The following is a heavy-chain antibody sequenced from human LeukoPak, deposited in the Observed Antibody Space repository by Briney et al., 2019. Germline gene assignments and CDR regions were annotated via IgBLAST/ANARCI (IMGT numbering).Heavy chain of an antibody. CDR2: IYVTGST. CDR1: GASISSYY. V-gene: IGHV4-4*07. D-gene: IGHD1-7*01. Sequence: PSETLSLTCTVSGASISSYYWSWLRQPAGKALEWIGRIYVTGSTTYNPSLESRVTMSLDTSKNHFSLKLRSVTAAHTAVYYCARDSGTTGEVKFDPWGQGTLVTVSS. J-gene: IGHJ5*02. CDR3: ARDSGTTGEVKFDP.